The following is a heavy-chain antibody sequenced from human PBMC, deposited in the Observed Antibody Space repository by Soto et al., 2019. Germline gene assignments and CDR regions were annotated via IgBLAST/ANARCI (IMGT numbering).Heavy chain of an antibody. CDR2: LFGSGGGI. V-gene: IGHV3-23*01. CDR1: GGDFSAYT. D-gene: IGHD2-8*01. Sequence: GGSIRDSRAAAGGDFSAYTVSWVRKNQGKGLQWVSGLFGSGGGIQYADSVRGRFTVSRDNSKNTLYLQMDSLRAEDTAVYYCAKDLIANNGVWEPFDLWGQGTEVTVSS. CDR3: AKDLIANNGVWEPFDL. J-gene: IGHJ3*01.